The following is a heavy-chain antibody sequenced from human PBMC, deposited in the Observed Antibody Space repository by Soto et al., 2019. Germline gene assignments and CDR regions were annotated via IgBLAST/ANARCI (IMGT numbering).Heavy chain of an antibody. D-gene: IGHD2-15*01. CDR1: GGTFSSYA. CDR3: ARGRQAAATPGEDSYYGIDV. Sequence: QVQLVQSGAEVKKPGSSVKVSCKASGGTFSSYAISWVRQAPGQGLEWMGGIIPIFGTANYAQKFQGRVTIPSDESTSTAYMALSSLRSEDPAVYYCARGRQAAATPGEDSYYGIDVWGQGPTPAVSS. V-gene: IGHV1-69*05. CDR2: IIPIFGTA. J-gene: IGHJ6*02.